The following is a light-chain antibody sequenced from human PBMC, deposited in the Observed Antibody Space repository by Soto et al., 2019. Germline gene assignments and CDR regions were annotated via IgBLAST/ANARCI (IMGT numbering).Light chain of an antibody. CDR2: QVS. CDR1: SSDVGAYNY. Sequence: QSALTQPASVSGSPGQSITISCTGTSSDVGAYNYVSWYQQHPDKAPKLIIYQVSNRPSGVSNRFSGSKSGNTASLTISGVQAEDEADYYCTSLGSSGVFGGGTKVTVL. V-gene: IGLV2-14*01. CDR3: TSLGSSGV. J-gene: IGLJ3*02.